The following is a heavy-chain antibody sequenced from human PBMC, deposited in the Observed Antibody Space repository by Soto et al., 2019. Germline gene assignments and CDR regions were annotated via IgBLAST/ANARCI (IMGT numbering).Heavy chain of an antibody. CDR1: GFTFSSYA. V-gene: IGHV3-23*01. CDR3: SRRSSGWYFDY. J-gene: IGHJ4*02. D-gene: IGHD6-19*01. Sequence: EVQLLESGGGLVQPGGSLRLSCAASGFTFSSYAVSWVRQAPGKGLEWVSVISGSGDSTYYADSVKGRFTISRDNPKNTLYLQMNRLRAEDTAVYYCSRRSSGWYFDYWGQGTLVTVSS. CDR2: ISGSGDST.